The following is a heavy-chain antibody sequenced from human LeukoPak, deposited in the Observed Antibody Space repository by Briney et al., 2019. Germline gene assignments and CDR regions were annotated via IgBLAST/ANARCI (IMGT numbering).Heavy chain of an antibody. V-gene: IGHV1-8*01. CDR2: MNPNSGNT. J-gene: IGHJ3*02. D-gene: IGHD2-15*01. CDR1: GYTFTSYD. Sequence: ASVKVSCKASGYTFTSYDINWVRQATGQGLEWMGWMNPNSGNTGYAQKFQGRVTMTRNTSISTAYMELSRLRSEDTAVYYCARGVNIVVVVAARGSDAFDIWGQGTMVTVSS. CDR3: ARGVNIVVVVAARGSDAFDI.